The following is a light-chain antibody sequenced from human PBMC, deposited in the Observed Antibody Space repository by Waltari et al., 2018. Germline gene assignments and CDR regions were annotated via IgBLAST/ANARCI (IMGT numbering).Light chain of an antibody. J-gene: IGLJ3*02. CDR2: NKE. CDR1: SSNIGTNT. V-gene: IGLV1-44*01. Sequence: QSALTQPPSTSEAPGQRVSISCSGASSNIGTNTVSWYRHLPGTAPKLLIYNKEQRPSGFPDRFAGAKSGTSASLAINGLQAEDEADYYCAAWDDILFNWVFGKGTKLTV. CDR3: AAWDDILFNWV.